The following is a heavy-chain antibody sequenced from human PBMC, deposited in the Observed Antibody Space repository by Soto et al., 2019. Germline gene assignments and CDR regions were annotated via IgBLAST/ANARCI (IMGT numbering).Heavy chain of an antibody. CDR3: ARDDFGVHSSWFDP. V-gene: IGHV1-18*04. CDR2: ISPNNGNT. D-gene: IGHD6-13*01. CDR1: GYIFTPYS. Sequence: ASVPVSCKASGYIFTPYSIARLRQAPGQGLAWVGWISPNNGNTNYAQNVQGRVTMTTDTSTTTAYMELRSLTSDDTAVYYCARDDFGVHSSWFDPWGQGTLVTVSS. J-gene: IGHJ5*02.